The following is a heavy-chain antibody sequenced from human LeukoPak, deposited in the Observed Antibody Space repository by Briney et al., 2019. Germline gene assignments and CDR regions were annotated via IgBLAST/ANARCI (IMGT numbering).Heavy chain of an antibody. CDR1: GGSFSGYY. D-gene: IGHD3-10*01. CDR3: VRQSVLWFGELLYYYYGMDV. J-gene: IGHJ6*02. V-gene: IGHV4-34*01. CDR2: INHSGST. Sequence: SETLSLTCAVYGGSFSGYYWSCIRQPPGKGLEWTGEINHSGSTNYNPSLKSRVTISVDTSKNQFSLKLSSVTAADTAVYYCVRQSVLWFGELLYYYYGMDVWGQGTTVTVSS.